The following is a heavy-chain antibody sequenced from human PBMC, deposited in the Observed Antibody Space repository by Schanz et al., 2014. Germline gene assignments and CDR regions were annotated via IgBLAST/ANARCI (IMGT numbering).Heavy chain of an antibody. Sequence: EVQLVESGGGLVQPGGSLRLSCEGFGFHLSSYWMSWVRQTPGKGLEWVAIITPDGSDKWYVDSVKGRFTISRDNAKNSVYLQMHSLRAEDTALYYCARDRDAGGYDSWGQGTLVTVSS. CDR1: GFHLSSYW. V-gene: IGHV3-7*01. J-gene: IGHJ5*01. D-gene: IGHD2-8*02. CDR2: ITPDGSDK. CDR3: ARDRDAGGYDS.